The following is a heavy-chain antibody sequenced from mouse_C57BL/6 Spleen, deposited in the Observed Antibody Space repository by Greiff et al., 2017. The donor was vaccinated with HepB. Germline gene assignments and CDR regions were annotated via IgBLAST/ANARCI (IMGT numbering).Heavy chain of an antibody. D-gene: IGHD2-5*01. J-gene: IGHJ4*01. V-gene: IGHV1-50*01. CDR3: ARGPYYSNLPYAMDY. CDR2: IDPSDSYT. CDR1: GYTFTSYW. Sequence: QVQLQQPGAELVKPGASVKLSCKASGYTFTSYWMQWVKQRPGQGLEWIGEIDPSDSYTNYNQKFKGKATLTVDTSSSTAYMQLSSLTSEDSAVYYCARGPYYSNLPYAMDYWGQGTSVTVSS.